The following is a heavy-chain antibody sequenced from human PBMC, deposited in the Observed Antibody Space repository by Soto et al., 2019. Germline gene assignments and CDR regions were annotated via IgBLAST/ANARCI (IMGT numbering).Heavy chain of an antibody. CDR3: ARGFSGGDADCFDP. CDR1: GYTFTRYT. CDR2: INAGNGNT. D-gene: IGHD2-21*02. J-gene: IGHJ5*02. Sequence: ASVKVSCKASGYTFTRYTIHWVRQAPGQSLEWMGWINAGNGNTKNSQKFQGRVTITRDTSASTAYMELSSLRSEDTAVYYCARGFSGGDADCFDPWGQGTLVTVSS. V-gene: IGHV1-3*01.